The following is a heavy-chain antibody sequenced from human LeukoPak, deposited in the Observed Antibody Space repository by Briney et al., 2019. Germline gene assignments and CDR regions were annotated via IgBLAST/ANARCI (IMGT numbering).Heavy chain of an antibody. CDR3: ARRGANSGSYSHFDL. CDR1: GGSITSYY. CDR2: IYYSGST. D-gene: IGHD1-26*01. J-gene: IGHJ2*01. Sequence: SETLSLTCTVSGGSITSYYWSWIRQPPGKGLEWIGYIYYSGSTNYNPSRKSRVTISVDTSRNQFSLKLSSVTAADTAVYYCARRGANSGSYSHFDLWGRGTLVTVSS. V-gene: IGHV4-59*01.